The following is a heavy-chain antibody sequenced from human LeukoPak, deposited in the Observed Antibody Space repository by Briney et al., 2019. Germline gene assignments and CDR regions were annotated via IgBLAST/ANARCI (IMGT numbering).Heavy chain of an antibody. Sequence: SETLSLTCTVSGGTISSYYWNWIRQPPGKGLEWIGCIHDSGSTKYNPSLKSRVTISVETSKNQFSLKLSSVTDADTAVYYCARWYYSGWAFDYWGQGTLVTGSS. J-gene: IGHJ4*02. D-gene: IGHD6-19*01. V-gene: IGHV4-59*08. CDR3: ARWYYSGWAFDY. CDR1: GGTISSYY. CDR2: IHDSGST.